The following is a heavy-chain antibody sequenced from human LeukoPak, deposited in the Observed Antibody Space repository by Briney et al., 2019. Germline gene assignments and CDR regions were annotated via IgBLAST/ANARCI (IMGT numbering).Heavy chain of an antibody. D-gene: IGHD5-24*01. V-gene: IGHV1-69*06. CDR3: ARFRGDGYNLDY. Sequence: SVKVSCKASGGTFSSYAISWVRQAPGQGLEWMGGIIPIFGTANYAQKFQGRVTITADKSTNTAYMELSSLRAEDTAVYYCARFRGDGYNLDYWGQGTLVSVSS. J-gene: IGHJ4*02. CDR2: IIPIFGTA. CDR1: GGTFSSYA.